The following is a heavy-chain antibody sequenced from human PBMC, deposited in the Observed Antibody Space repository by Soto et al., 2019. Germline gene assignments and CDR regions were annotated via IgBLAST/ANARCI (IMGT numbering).Heavy chain of an antibody. CDR2: IKSKTDGGTT. V-gene: IGHV3-15*01. CDR3: TTQGGSGSYYNVDY. CDR1: GFTFSNAW. Sequence: LRLSCAASGFTFSNAWMSWVRQAPGKGLEWVGRIKSKTDGGTTDYAAPVKGRFTISGDDSKNTLYLQMNSLKTEDTAVYYCTTQGGSGSYYNVDYWGQGTLVTVS. J-gene: IGHJ4*02. D-gene: IGHD3-10*01.